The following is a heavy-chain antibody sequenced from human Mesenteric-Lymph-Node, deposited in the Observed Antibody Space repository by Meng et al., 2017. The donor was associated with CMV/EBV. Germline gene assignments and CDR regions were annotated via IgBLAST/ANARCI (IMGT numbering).Heavy chain of an antibody. CDR3: ARDAGRIIKVRGISRGGYYYYGMDV. CDR2: IIYILGTT. D-gene: IGHD3-10*01. Sequence: SVKVSCKASGGTFSSYTISWVRQAPGQGLEWMGGIIYILGTTNYAQKFQGRVTITTDESTSTAYMELSSLRFEDTAVYYCARDAGRIIKVRGISRGGYYYYGMDVWGQGTTVTVSS. V-gene: IGHV1-69*16. J-gene: IGHJ6*02. CDR1: GGTFSSYT.